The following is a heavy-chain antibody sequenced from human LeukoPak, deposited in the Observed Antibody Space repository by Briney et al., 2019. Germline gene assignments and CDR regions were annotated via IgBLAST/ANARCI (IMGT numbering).Heavy chain of an antibody. V-gene: IGHV4-38-2*02. CDR3: ARTYGGNDWFDP. CDR2: VYHSGTS. D-gene: IGHD4-23*01. CDR1: GYSISTGYY. Sequence: SETLSLTCTVSGYSISTGYYWAWIRQPPGKGLEWIGSVYHSGTSYYNSSLKSRVTISMDTPKNQFSLNLTSVIATDTAMYYCARTYGGNDWFDPWGQGTLVNVSS. J-gene: IGHJ5*02.